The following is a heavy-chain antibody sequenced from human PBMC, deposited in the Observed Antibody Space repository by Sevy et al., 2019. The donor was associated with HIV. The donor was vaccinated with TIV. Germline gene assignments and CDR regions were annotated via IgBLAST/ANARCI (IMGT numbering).Heavy chain of an antibody. CDR3: ARETVYSSSPIYYGMDV. CDR2: ISYDGSNK. J-gene: IGHJ6*02. Sequence: GGSLRLSCAASGFTFSSYAMHWVRQAPGKGLEWVAVISYDGSNKYYADSVKGRFTISRDNSKNTRYLQMNSLRAEDTAVYYCARETVYSSSPIYYGMDVWGQGTTVTVSS. V-gene: IGHV3-30-3*01. CDR1: GFTFSSYA. D-gene: IGHD6-6*01.